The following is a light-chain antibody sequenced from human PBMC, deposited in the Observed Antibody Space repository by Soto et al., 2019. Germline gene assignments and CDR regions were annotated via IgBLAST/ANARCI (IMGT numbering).Light chain of an antibody. V-gene: IGKV3-20*01. CDR2: GAS. CDR1: QSVWSSL. CDR3: QQYGRPWT. Sequence: PGESATLSCRASQSVWSSLLAWYQHKPGQTPRLLIYGASSRATGIPDRFSGSGSGTDFTLTISRLEPEDFAVYYCQQYGRPWTFGQGTKVEIK. J-gene: IGKJ1*01.